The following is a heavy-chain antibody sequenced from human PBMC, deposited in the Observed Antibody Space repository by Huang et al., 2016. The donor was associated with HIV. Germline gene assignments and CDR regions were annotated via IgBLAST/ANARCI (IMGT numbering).Heavy chain of an antibody. V-gene: IGHV4-61*09. D-gene: IGHD3-3*01. J-gene: IGHJ4*02. CDR1: GGSISSGSYY. Sequence: QVQLQESGPGLVKPSQTLSLTCTVSGGSISSGSYYWSWIRQPAGKGLEWIGHIYTSGSTNYHPSLKSRVTISVDTSKNQFALKLSSVTAADTAVYYCARAIFGVVIIPVVFDYWGQGTLVTVSS. CDR3: ARAIFGVVIIPVVFDY. CDR2: IYTSGST.